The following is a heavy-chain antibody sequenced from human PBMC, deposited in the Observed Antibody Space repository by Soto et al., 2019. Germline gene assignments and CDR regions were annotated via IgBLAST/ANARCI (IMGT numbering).Heavy chain of an antibody. CDR1: GFTFSSYD. Sequence: GGSLRLSCAASGFTFSSYDMHWVRQATGKGLEWVSAIGSVGDTYYLGSVKGRFTISRENAKNSLYLQMNSLRAEDTAVYYCARGGLELRYYGMDVWGQGTTVTVSS. J-gene: IGHJ6*02. CDR3: ARGGLELRYYGMDV. CDR2: IGSVGDT. D-gene: IGHD1-7*01. V-gene: IGHV3-13*01.